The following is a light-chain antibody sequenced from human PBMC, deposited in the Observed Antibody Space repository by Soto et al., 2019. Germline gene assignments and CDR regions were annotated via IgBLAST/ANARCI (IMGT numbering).Light chain of an antibody. V-gene: IGKV1-8*01. CDR1: QGISSY. CDR2: AAS. CDR3: QQYYSYPPPT. J-gene: IGKJ1*01. Sequence: IQMTQSPSSLSASVGDRVTSTCQASQGISSYLAWYQQKPGKAPKLLIYAASTLQSGVPSRFSGSGSGTDFTLTISCLQSEDFATYYCQQYYSYPPPTFGQGTKVDIK.